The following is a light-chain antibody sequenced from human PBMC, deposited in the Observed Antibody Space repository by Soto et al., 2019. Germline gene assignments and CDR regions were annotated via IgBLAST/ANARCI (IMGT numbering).Light chain of an antibody. Sequence: ETVMTQSPATLSVSPGERATLSCRASHSVGSTLAWYQQKPGQAPRLLIHDTSTRATGVPDRFSGRGDGTEFALTISSLQSEDLAVYYCQQYNEWPLAFGGGTKVDIK. CDR3: QQYNEWPLA. CDR1: HSVGST. J-gene: IGKJ4*01. CDR2: DTS. V-gene: IGKV3-15*01.